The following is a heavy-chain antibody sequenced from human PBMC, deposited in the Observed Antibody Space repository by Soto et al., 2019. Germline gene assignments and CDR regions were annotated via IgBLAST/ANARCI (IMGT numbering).Heavy chain of an antibody. D-gene: IGHD3-22*01. CDR3: ARAIAYYGMDV. CDR1: GFTFSSYA. Sequence: EVQLLESGGGLVQPGGSLRLSCAASGFTFSSYAMSWVRQAPGMGLVWVSRSNSDGSSTSYADSVKGRFTISRDNAKNTLYLQMNSLRADDTAVYYCARAIAYYGMDVWGQGTTVTVSS. J-gene: IGHJ6*02. CDR2: SNSDGSST. V-gene: IGHV3-74*02.